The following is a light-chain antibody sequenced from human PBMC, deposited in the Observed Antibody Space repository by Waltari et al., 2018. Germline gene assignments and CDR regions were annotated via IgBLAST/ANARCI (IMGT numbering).Light chain of an antibody. J-gene: IGKJ4*01. V-gene: IGKV1-NL1*01. CDR3: HQYYTSALD. Sequence: DIQMTQSPSSLSASVGDRVSITCRASQGISNSLAWYQQRPGKAPKLLIYDASRLESGVPSRFSGSGSGTDYTLIISNLQPEDFATYYCHQYYTSALDFGGGTKVEIK. CDR1: QGISNS. CDR2: DAS.